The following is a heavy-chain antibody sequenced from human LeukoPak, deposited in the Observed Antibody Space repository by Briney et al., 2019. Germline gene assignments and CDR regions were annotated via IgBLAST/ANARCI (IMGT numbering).Heavy chain of an antibody. CDR1: GFTFSNYA. V-gene: IGHV3-23*01. J-gene: IGHJ4*02. CDR2: TSGTGSST. D-gene: IGHD3-3*01. Sequence: GGSLRLSCAASGFTFSNYAMSWVRQAPGKGLEWVSTTSGTGSSTYYADSVKGRFTTSRDNAKNSLYLQMNSLRAEDTAVYYCARDYYDFWSGSSAVDYWGQGTLVTVSS. CDR3: ARDYYDFWSGSSAVDY.